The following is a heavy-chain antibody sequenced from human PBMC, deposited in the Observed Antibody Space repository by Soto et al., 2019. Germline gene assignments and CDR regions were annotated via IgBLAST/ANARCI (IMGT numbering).Heavy chain of an antibody. Sequence: GGSLRLSCAASGFTFSSYAMSWVRQAPGKGLEWVSAISGSGGSTYYADSVKGRFTISRDNSKNTLYLQMNSLRAEDTAVYYCAKDGAQTGYSSGWYYYFDYWGQGTLVTVSS. CDR3: AKDGAQTGYSSGWYYYFDY. CDR1: GFTFSSYA. CDR2: ISGSGGST. J-gene: IGHJ4*02. V-gene: IGHV3-23*01. D-gene: IGHD6-19*01.